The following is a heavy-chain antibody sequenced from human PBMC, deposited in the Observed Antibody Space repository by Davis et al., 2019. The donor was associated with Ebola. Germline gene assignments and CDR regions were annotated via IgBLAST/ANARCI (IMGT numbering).Heavy chain of an antibody. CDR3: ARPILHGMDV. CDR2: INHSGST. V-gene: IGHV4-34*01. Sequence: GSLRLSCAASGFSVSGYYMSWVRQPPGKGLEWIGEINHSGSTNYNPSLKSRVTISVDTSKNQFSLKLSSVTAADTAVYYCARPILHGMDVWGQGTTVTVSS. CDR1: GFSVSGYY. J-gene: IGHJ6*02.